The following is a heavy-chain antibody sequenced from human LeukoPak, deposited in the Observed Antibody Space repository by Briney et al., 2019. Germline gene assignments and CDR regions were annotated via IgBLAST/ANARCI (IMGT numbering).Heavy chain of an antibody. CDR2: ISGSGGST. V-gene: IGHV3-23*01. D-gene: IGHD3-10*01. CDR1: GFTFSSYG. Sequence: GGSLRLSCAASGFTFSSYGMSWVRQAPGKGLEWVSAISGSGGSTYYADSVKGRFTISRDNSKNTLYLQMNSLRAEDTAVYYCAKAWGFGELLYYFDYWGQGTLVTVSS. CDR3: AKAWGFGELLYYFDY. J-gene: IGHJ4*02.